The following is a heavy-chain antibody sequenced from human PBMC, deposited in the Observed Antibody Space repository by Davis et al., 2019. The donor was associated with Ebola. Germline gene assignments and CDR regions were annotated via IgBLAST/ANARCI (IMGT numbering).Heavy chain of an antibody. V-gene: IGHV4-61*05. Sequence: MPSETLSLTCTVSGGSISSSSYYWSWIRQPPGKGLEWIGNIYYSGNTNYNPSLKSRVTISLDTSKNQFSLKLTSVTAADTAIYYCARHKGLDPWGQGTLVTVSS. CDR1: GGSISSSSYY. J-gene: IGHJ5*02. CDR2: IYYSGNT. CDR3: ARHKGLDP.